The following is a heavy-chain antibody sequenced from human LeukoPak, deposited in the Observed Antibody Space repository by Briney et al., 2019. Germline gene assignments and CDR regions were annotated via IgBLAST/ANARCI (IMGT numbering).Heavy chain of an antibody. Sequence: ASVKVSCKASGYTFTGYYMHWVRPAPGQGLEWMGWINPNSGGTNYAQKFQGRVTMTRDTSISTAYMELSRLRSDDTAVYYCARPHGTHNAFDIWGQGTMVTVSS. CDR1: GYTFTGYY. J-gene: IGHJ3*02. V-gene: IGHV1-2*02. CDR2: INPNSGGT. D-gene: IGHD2-21*01. CDR3: ARPHGTHNAFDI.